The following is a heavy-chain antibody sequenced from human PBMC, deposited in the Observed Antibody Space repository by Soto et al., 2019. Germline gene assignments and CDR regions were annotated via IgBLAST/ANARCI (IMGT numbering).Heavy chain of an antibody. J-gene: IGHJ4*02. CDR1: GGTFSGYY. CDR2: INDSGST. D-gene: IGHD2-15*01. Sequence: SETLSLTCAVYGGTFSGYYWSWLRQPPGKGLEWIGEINDSGSTNYNPSLKTRVTVSVDTSKNQFSLKVRSVTAADTAVYYCAREDCTSGSCQNFDYWGQGTLVTVSS. CDR3: AREDCTSGSCQNFDY. V-gene: IGHV4-34*01.